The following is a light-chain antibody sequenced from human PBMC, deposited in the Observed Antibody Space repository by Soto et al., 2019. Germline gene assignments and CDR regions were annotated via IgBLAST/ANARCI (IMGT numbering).Light chain of an antibody. CDR1: QSISSY. CDR2: AAS. Sequence: DIQMTQSPSSLSASVGDRVTITCRASQSISSYLNWYQQKPGKAPKFLIYAASSLQSGVPSRFSGSGSGTDYTLTISSLQHEDFATYYCQQSYNTPQTFGQGTKVDIK. V-gene: IGKV1-39*01. CDR3: QQSYNTPQT. J-gene: IGKJ1*01.